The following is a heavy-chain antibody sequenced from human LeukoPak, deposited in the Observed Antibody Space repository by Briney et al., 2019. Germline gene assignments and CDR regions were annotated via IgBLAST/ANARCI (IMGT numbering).Heavy chain of an antibody. J-gene: IGHJ4*02. CDR1: GLIFSGYY. CDR3: ARVRGYCSSTSCYPYYFDY. D-gene: IGHD2-2*01. V-gene: IGHV3-11*01. Sequence: PGGSLRLSCAAPGLIFSGYYVGWIRQAPGKGLEWVSYITSSGSMMYYADSVKGRFTISRDNAKNSLYVQMDSLRAEDTAIYYCARVRGYCSSTSCYPYYFDYWGQGTLVTVSS. CDR2: ITSSGSMM.